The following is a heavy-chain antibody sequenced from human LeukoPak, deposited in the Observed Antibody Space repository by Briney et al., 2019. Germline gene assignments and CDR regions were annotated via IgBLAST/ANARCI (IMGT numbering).Heavy chain of an antibody. CDR1: GFIFGSFW. D-gene: IGHD3-3*01. CDR2: IKQDGSEK. J-gene: IGHJ4*02. Sequence: PGGSLRLSCAGSGFIFGSFWMSWVRQAPGKGLEWVANIKQDGSEKYYMDSVKGRFTISRDNGKNSLSLQMNRLRAEDTAVYFCARKGYYDFRNGYYVGFDYWGQGILVTVSS. CDR3: ARKGYYDFRNGYYVGFDY. V-gene: IGHV3-7*01.